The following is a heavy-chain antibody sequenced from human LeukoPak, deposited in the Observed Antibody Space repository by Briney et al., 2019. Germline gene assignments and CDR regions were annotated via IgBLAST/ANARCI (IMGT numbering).Heavy chain of an antibody. CDR2: KSYDGSNK. CDR3: ARDADTHYYFDY. Sequence: GGSLRLSCAASGFTFSSYAMHWVRQAPGKGLEWVAVKSYDGSNKYYADSVKGRFTISRDNSKNTLYLQMNSLRAEDTAVYYCARDADTHYYFDYWGQGTLVTVSS. CDR1: GFTFSSYA. D-gene: IGHD2-2*02. V-gene: IGHV3-30*04. J-gene: IGHJ4*02.